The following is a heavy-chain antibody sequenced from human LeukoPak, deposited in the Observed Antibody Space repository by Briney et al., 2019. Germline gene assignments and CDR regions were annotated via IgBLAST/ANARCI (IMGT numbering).Heavy chain of an antibody. CDR2: IIPIFGTA. CDR3: ARGYCSSTSCLPLDY. D-gene: IGHD2-2*01. CDR1: GGTFSSYA. V-gene: IGHV1-69*05. J-gene: IGHJ4*02. Sequence: SVKVSCKASGGTFSSYAISCVRQAPGQGLEWMGGIIPIFGTANYAQKFQGRVTITTDKSTSTAYMELSSLRSEDTAVYYCARGYCSSTSCLPLDYWGQGTLVTVSS.